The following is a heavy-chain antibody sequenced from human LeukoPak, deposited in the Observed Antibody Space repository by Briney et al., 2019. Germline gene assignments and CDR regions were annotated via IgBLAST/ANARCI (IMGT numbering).Heavy chain of an antibody. CDR1: GGSISSGGYY. CDR3: ARVSDPLYFDY. CDR2: IYYSGST. J-gene: IGHJ4*02. Sequence: SQTLSLTCTVSGGSISSGGYYWGWSRQHPGMGLEWIGYIYYSGSTYYNPSLKSRVTISVDTSKNQFSLKLSSVTAADTAVYYCARVSDPLYFDYWGQGTLVTVSS. V-gene: IGHV4-31*03.